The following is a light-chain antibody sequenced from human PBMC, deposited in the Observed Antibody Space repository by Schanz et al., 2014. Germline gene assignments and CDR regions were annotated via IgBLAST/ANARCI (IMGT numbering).Light chain of an antibody. V-gene: IGKV3-20*01. Sequence: EIVLTQSPGTLSLSPGERATLSCRASQSVSSSYLAWYQQKPGQAPRLLIYGASTRATGIPDRFSGSGSGTDFTLTISRLEPEDFAVYYCQHYSLSPLFGQGTKVDI. CDR3: QHYSLSPL. CDR2: GAS. CDR1: QSVSSSY. J-gene: IGKJ1*01.